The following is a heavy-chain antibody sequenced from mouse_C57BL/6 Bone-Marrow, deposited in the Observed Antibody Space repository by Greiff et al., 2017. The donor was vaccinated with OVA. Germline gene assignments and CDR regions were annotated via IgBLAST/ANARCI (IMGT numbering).Heavy chain of an antibody. Sequence: QVQLQQPGAELVMPGASVKLSCKASGYTFTSYWMHWVKQRPGQGLEWIGEIDPSDSYTNYNRKFKGKSTLTVDKSSSTAYMQLSSLTSEDSAVYYCAKDGYYWYFDVWGTGTTVTVSS. D-gene: IGHD2-3*01. V-gene: IGHV1-69*01. CDR1: GYTFTSYW. CDR3: AKDGYYWYFDV. CDR2: IDPSDSYT. J-gene: IGHJ1*03.